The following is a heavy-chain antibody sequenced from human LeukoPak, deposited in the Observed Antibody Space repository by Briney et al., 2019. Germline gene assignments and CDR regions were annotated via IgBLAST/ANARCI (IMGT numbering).Heavy chain of an antibody. CDR1: GGTFSRHT. J-gene: IGHJ4*02. CDR2: IVPMLDIS. V-gene: IGHV1-69*04. Sequence: GSSVKVSCKASGGTFSRHTISWVRQAPGQGLEWMGRIVPMLDISNYAQKFQGRVTITADKSTSTAYMALSSLRSEDTAVYYCARDGAVTSTAYWGQGTLVTVSS. CDR3: ARDGAVTSTAY. D-gene: IGHD6-19*01.